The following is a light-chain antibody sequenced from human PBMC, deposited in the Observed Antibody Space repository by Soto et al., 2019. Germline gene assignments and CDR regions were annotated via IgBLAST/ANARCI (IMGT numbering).Light chain of an antibody. V-gene: IGKV1-33*01. J-gene: IGKJ3*01. CDR2: DAS. CDR3: KQYDNLRG. Sequence: DIQMTQSPASLSESVGERVTITCQASQDISNSLNWYQQKPGKAPKLLIYDASNLETGVPSRFSGSGSGTDFTFTISSLQPEDIATYYCKQYDNLRGFGPGTKVDIK. CDR1: QDISNS.